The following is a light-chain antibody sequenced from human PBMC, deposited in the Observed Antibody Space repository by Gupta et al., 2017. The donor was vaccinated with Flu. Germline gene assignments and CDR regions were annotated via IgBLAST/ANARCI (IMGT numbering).Light chain of an antibody. CDR3: ASYGGSSTYVI. V-gene: IGLV2-14*01. J-gene: IGLJ2*01. CDR1: SSDVGAYKY. Sequence: QSALTQPASMSGSRGQSITISCTGSSSDVGAYKYVSWYQRHPGKAPTLIIYEVDNRPSGVSSRFSGSKSGNTASLTISGLQAEDEADYYCASYGGSSTYVIFGGGTRLTVL. CDR2: EVD.